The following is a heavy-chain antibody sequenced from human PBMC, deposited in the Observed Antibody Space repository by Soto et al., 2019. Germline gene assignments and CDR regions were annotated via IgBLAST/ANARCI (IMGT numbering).Heavy chain of an antibody. Sequence: QVQLVQSGAEVKQPGASVKVSCKASGYTFTSYAMHWVRQAPGQRLEWMGWINAGNGNTKYSQKFQGRVTITRDTSASTAYMELSSLRSEDTAVYYCARAIIAVAGTGFDYWGQGTLVTVSS. CDR2: INAGNGNT. V-gene: IGHV1-3*01. D-gene: IGHD6-19*01. CDR1: GYTFTSYA. CDR3: ARAIIAVAGTGFDY. J-gene: IGHJ4*02.